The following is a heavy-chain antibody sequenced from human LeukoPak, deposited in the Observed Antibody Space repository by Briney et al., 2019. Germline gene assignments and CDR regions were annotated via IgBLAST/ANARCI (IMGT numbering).Heavy chain of an antibody. CDR1: GYTFTGYY. Sequence: ASVKVSCKASGYTFTGYYMHWVRQAPGQGLEWMGWINPNSGGTNYAQKFQGWVTMTRDTSISTAYMELSRLRSDDTAVYYCARGPLRYFDRLPFILDYWGQGTLVTVSS. J-gene: IGHJ4*02. CDR3: ARGPLRYFDRLPFILDY. D-gene: IGHD3-9*01. CDR2: INPNSGGT. V-gene: IGHV1-2*04.